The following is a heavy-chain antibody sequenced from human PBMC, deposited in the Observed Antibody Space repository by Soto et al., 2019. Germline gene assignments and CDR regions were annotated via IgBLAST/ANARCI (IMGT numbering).Heavy chain of an antibody. Sequence: GGSLRLSCTASGFTFGDYAMSWFRQAPGKGLEWVGFIRSKAYGGTTEYAASVKGRFTISRDDSKSIAYLQMNSLKTEDTAVYYCTRAMVRGVIITNYYYYGMDVWGQGTTVTVSS. J-gene: IGHJ6*02. CDR1: GFTFGDYA. D-gene: IGHD3-10*01. V-gene: IGHV3-49*03. CDR3: TRAMVRGVIITNYYYYGMDV. CDR2: IRSKAYGGTT.